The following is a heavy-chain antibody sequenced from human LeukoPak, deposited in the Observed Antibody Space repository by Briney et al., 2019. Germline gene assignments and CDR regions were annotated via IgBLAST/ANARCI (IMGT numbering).Heavy chain of an antibody. CDR3: AKGPRRDGYNPFDY. CDR2: ISYDGSNK. Sequence: PGGSLRLSCAASGFTFSSYGMHWVRQAPGKGLEWVAVISYDGSNKYYADSVKGRFTISRDNSKNTLYLQMNSLRAEDTAVYYCAKGPRRDGYNPFDYWGQGTLVTVSS. V-gene: IGHV3-30*18. J-gene: IGHJ4*02. D-gene: IGHD5-24*01. CDR1: GFTFSSYG.